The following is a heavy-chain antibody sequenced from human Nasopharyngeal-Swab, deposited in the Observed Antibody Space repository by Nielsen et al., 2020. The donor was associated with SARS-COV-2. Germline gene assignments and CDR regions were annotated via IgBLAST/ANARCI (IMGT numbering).Heavy chain of an antibody. CDR2: ISYDGSNA. D-gene: IGHD2-2*02. Sequence: WIRQPPGKGLEWVAVISYDGSNAYYADSVKGRFTISRDNSENTLYLQVNSLRTEDTAVYYCVRDSRRYCSSTSCYMGNWFDPWGQGTLVTVSS. V-gene: IGHV3-30-3*01. CDR3: VRDSRRYCSSTSCYMGNWFDP. J-gene: IGHJ5*02.